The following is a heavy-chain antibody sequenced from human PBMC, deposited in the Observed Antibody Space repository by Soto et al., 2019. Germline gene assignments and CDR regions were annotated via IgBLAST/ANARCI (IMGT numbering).Heavy chain of an antibody. CDR2: ISYDGSNK. D-gene: IGHD3-3*01. CDR1: GFTFSSYG. Sequence: PGGSLRLSCAASGFTFSSYGMHWVRQAPGKGLEWAAVISYDGSNKYYADSVKGRFTISRDNSKNTLYLQMNSLRAEDTAVYYCAKDRASDFWSGYYGRQSVGYWGQGTLVTVSS. CDR3: AKDRASDFWSGYYGRQSVGY. V-gene: IGHV3-30*18. J-gene: IGHJ4*02.